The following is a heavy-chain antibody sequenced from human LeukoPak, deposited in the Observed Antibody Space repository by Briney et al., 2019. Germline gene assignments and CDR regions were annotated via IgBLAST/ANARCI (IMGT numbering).Heavy chain of an antibody. V-gene: IGHV4-30-2*05. CDR3: ARSTNHDASGSYYFDS. D-gene: IGHD3-10*01. CDR2: TASP. Sequence: LRLSCAASGFTFSSYAMSWVRQPPGKGLEWIGYTASPYHNPSLKSRVTISIDTSKNQISLKLDSVTASDTAVYYCARSTNHDASGSYYFDSWGQGILVTVTS. CDR1: GFTFSSYA. J-gene: IGHJ4*02.